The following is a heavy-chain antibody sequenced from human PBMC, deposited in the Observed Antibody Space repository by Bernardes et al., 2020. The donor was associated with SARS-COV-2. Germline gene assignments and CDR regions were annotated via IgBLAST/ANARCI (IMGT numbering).Heavy chain of an antibody. CDR2: INPNSGGT. J-gene: IGHJ6*02. CDR1: GYPFTGYY. V-gene: IGHV1-2*02. CDR3: AIPPTNYDRYGMDV. D-gene: IGHD3-22*01. Sequence: ASVKVSCKASGYPFTGYYMHWVRQAPGQGLEWMGWINPNSGGTNYAQKFQGRVTMTRDTSISTAHMELSRLRSDDTDVYYCAIPPTNYDRYGMDVWGQGTTVTVSS.